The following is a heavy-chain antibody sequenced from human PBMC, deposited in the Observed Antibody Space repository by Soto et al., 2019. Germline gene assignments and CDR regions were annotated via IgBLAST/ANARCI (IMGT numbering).Heavy chain of an antibody. J-gene: IGHJ5*02. CDR2: IYVTGAV. CDR3: ARLRIATNNYKWFDP. D-gene: IGHD2-21*01. V-gene: IGHV4-31*01. Sequence: PSETLSLTCSVSGAALNSGHYYWSWLRQVPGKGLEWIGHIYVTGAVDYNQSLRDPITISQDTSERQFSLNLRLVTAADTAVYYCARLRIATNNYKWFDPWGQGTLVTVSS. CDR1: GAALNSGHYY.